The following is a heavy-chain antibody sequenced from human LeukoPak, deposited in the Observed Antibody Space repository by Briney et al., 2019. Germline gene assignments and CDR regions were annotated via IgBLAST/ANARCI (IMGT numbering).Heavy chain of an antibody. CDR2: IYYSGNT. Sequence: SETLGLTCTVSGGSISSSTYYWGWIRQPPGKGLEWIGSIYYSGNTYYNPSLKSRVTVSVDTSKNQFSLKLTSVTAADTAVYYCARHWSFSGWPDVHFDYWGQGTLRTVSS. V-gene: IGHV4-39*01. CDR1: GGSISSSTYY. J-gene: IGHJ4*02. D-gene: IGHD6-19*01. CDR3: ARHWSFSGWPDVHFDY.